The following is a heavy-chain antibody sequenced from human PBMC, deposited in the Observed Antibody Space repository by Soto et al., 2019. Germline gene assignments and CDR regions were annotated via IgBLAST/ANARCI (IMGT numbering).Heavy chain of an antibody. V-gene: IGHV3-30-3*01. CDR3: ARVGRQQLVLGHFDF. CDR1: GFTFSSYA. D-gene: IGHD6-13*01. Sequence: SLRLSCAASGFTFSSYAMFWVRQAPGKGLEWVAVISYDGSNNYYADSVKGRFTFPRDNSKKMLYLQMNSLRAEDTAVYYCARVGRQQLVLGHFDFWGQGTQVTVSS. CDR2: ISYDGSNN. J-gene: IGHJ4*02.